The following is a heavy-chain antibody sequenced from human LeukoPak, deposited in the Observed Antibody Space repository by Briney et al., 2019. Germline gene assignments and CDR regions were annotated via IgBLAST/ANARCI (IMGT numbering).Heavy chain of an antibody. Sequence: PGGALRLSCAASGFTFSSYATSWVRQAPGKGLEWVSAISGSGGSTYYADSVKGRFTISRDNSKNTLYLQMNSLRAEDTAVYYCAKISGYNWNYDTFFDYWGQGTLVTVSS. CDR1: GFTFSSYA. CDR2: ISGSGGST. V-gene: IGHV3-23*01. D-gene: IGHD1-7*01. J-gene: IGHJ4*02. CDR3: AKISGYNWNYDTFFDY.